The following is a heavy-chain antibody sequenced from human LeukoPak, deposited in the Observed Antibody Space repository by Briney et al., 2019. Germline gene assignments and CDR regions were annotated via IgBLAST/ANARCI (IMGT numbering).Heavy chain of an antibody. J-gene: IGHJ4*02. V-gene: IGHV4-59*01. Sequence: SGTLSLTCTVSGGSITSYYWSWIRQPPGKGLEWIGYMYYTGSTNYNPSLKSRVTISEDTSKNQFSLRLSSVTAADTAVYYCARRDGSGYYGYYFDHWGQGTLVTVSS. CDR3: ARRDGSGYYGYYFDH. D-gene: IGHD3-22*01. CDR1: GGSITSYY. CDR2: MYYTGST.